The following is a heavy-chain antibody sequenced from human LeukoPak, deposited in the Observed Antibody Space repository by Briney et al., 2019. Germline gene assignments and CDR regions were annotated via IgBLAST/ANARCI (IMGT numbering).Heavy chain of an antibody. CDR3: ASHSVAVLPIATFDY. V-gene: IGHV3-21*04. CDR1: GFTFSSYN. J-gene: IGHJ4*02. CDR2: ITSGSSYI. Sequence: GGSLRLSCAASGFTFSSYNMNWVRQAPGQGLEWVSSITSGSSYIYYADSVKGRFTISRDNAKSSLYLQMNSLRAEDTAMYFCASHSVAVLPIATFDYWGQGTLVTVSS. D-gene: IGHD2-21*01.